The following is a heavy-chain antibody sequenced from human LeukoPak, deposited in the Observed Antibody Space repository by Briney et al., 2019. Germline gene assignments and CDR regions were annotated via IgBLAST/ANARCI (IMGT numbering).Heavy chain of an antibody. V-gene: IGHV1-2*04. Sequence: GASVKVSCKASGYTFTGYYMHWVRQAPGQGLEWMGWINPNGGGTNYAQKFQGWVTMTRDTSISTAYMELSRLRSDDTAVYYCARVKVAAAEYYYGMDVWGQGTTVTVSS. CDR1: GYTFTGYY. J-gene: IGHJ6*02. D-gene: IGHD6-13*01. CDR2: INPNGGGT. CDR3: ARVKVAAAEYYYGMDV.